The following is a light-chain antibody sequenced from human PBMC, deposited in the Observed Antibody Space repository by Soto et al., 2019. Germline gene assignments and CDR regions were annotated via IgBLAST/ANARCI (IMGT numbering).Light chain of an antibody. CDR1: QGISTW. CDR2: AAS. CDR3: QQTDSFPRT. J-gene: IGKJ5*01. V-gene: IGKV1-12*01. Sequence: DIQMTQSPSSVSASVGDRVTITCRASQGISTWLDWYQQRPGRAPKVLIYAASSLQSGVPSRFSGSGSGTHFTLTISSLRPEDFATYYCQQTDSFPRTFGQGTRLEIK.